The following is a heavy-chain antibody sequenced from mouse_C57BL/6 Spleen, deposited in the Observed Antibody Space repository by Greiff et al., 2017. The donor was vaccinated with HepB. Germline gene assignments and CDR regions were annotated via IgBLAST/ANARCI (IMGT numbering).Heavy chain of an antibody. D-gene: IGHD2-2*01. CDR2: INPNNGGT. J-gene: IGHJ3*01. CDR3: ARSTMVTTGFAY. V-gene: IGHV1-26*01. Sequence: VQLQQSGPELVKPGASVKISCKASGYTFTDYYMNWVKQSHGKSLEWIGDINPNNGGTSYNQKFKGKATLTVDKSSSTAYMELRSLTSEDSAVYYCARSTMVTTGFAYWGQGPLVTVSA. CDR1: GYTFTDYY.